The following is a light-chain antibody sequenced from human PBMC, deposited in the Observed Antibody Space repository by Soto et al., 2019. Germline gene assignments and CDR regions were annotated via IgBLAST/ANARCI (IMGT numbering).Light chain of an antibody. J-gene: IGKJ4*01. CDR1: QSVSSY. Sequence: EIVLTQSPATLSLSPGERATLSCRASQSVSSYLAWYQQNPGQAPRLLIYDASNRATGIPARFSGSGSGTDFTLTISSLEPEDFAVYYCQQRSNWPPIFGGGTKVEIK. V-gene: IGKV3-11*01. CDR2: DAS. CDR3: QQRSNWPPI.